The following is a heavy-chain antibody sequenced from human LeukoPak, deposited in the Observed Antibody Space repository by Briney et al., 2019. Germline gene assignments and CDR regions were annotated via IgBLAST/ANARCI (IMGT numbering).Heavy chain of an antibody. CDR2: IYYSGST. V-gene: IGHV4-39*07. J-gene: IGHJ5*02. D-gene: IGHD3-10*01. CDR3: ARDSWDSGSYWRSGFGWFDP. CDR1: GGSISSGSYY. Sequence: SQTLSLTCTVSGGSISSGSYYWSWIRQPPGKGLEWIGSIYYSGSTYYNPSLKSRVTISVDTSKNQFSLKLSSVTAADTAVYYCARDSWDSGSYWRSGFGWFDPWGQGTLVTVSS.